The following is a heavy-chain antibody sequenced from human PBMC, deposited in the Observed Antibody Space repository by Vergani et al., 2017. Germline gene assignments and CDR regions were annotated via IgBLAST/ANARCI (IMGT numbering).Heavy chain of an antibody. CDR3: ARVHYDILTGYYPHNWFDP. J-gene: IGHJ5*02. CDR2: IYYSGGT. CDR1: GGSISSYY. V-gene: IGHV4-59*01. D-gene: IGHD3-9*01. Sequence: QVQLQESGPGLVKPSETLSLTCTVSGGSISSYYWSWIRQPPGKGLEWIGYIYYSGGTNYNPSLKSRVTISVDTSKHQFSLKLSSVTAADTAVYYCARVHYDILTGYYPHNWFDPWGQGTLVTVSS.